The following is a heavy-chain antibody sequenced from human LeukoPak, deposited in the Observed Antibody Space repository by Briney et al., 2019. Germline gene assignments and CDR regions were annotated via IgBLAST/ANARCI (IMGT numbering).Heavy chain of an antibody. CDR2: INHSGST. D-gene: IGHD5-12*01. V-gene: IGHV4-34*01. CDR3: ARRGRLRNLGGNWNWFDP. CDR1: GGSFSGYY. Sequence: SETLSLTCAVYGGSFSGYYWSWIRQPPGKGLEWIGEINHSGSTNYNPSLKSRVTISVDTSKNQFSLKLSSVTAADTAVYYCARRGRLRNLGGNWNWFDPWGREPWSPSPQ. J-gene: IGHJ5*02.